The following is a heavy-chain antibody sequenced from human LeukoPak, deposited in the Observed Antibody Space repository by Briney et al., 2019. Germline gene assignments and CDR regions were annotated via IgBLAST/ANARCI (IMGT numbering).Heavy chain of an antibody. V-gene: IGHV3-43*02. CDR1: EFSVGSNY. CDR2: ISGSGGST. CDR3: AKVLGESAVADPIDY. D-gene: IGHD6-19*01. J-gene: IGHJ4*02. Sequence: SGGSLRLSCAASEFSVGSNYMTWVRQAPGKGLEWVSAISGSGGSTYYADSVKGRFTISRDNSKNSLYLQMNSLRTEDTALYYCAKVLGESAVADPIDYWGQGTLVTVSS.